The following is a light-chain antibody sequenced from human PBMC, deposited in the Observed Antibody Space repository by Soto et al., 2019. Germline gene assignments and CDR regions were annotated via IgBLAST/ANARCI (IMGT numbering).Light chain of an antibody. CDR3: QRYNNWPPWT. CDR2: GAS. CDR1: QSVSIN. V-gene: IGKV3-15*01. Sequence: ETVMTQSPATLSVSPGERVTLSCRASQSVSINLAWYQQKPGQAPRLLIYGASSRAPGVPARFGGSGSETEFTLTISGLQSEDFAVYYCQRYNNWPPWTFGQGTKVDIK. J-gene: IGKJ1*01.